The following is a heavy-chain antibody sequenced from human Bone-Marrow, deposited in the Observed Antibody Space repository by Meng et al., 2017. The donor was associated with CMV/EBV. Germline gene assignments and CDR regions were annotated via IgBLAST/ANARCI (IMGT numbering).Heavy chain of an antibody. Sequence: GESLKISCAASGFTFSDYYMSWIRQAPGKGLEWVSYISSSGSTIYYAASVKGRFTISRDNAKNSLYLQMNSLRAEDTAVYYCAREGYDSSGYYSRPFDYWGQGTLVTVSS. CDR3: AREGYDSSGYYSRPFDY. V-gene: IGHV3-11*04. CDR1: GFTFSDYY. CDR2: ISSSGSTI. D-gene: IGHD3-22*01. J-gene: IGHJ4*02.